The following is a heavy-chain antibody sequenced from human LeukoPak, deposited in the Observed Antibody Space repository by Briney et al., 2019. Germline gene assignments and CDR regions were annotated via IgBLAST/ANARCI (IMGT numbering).Heavy chain of an antibody. CDR2: ISAYNGNT. D-gene: IGHD3-16*01. V-gene: IGHV1-18*01. J-gene: IGHJ4*02. Sequence: ASVKVSCKASGYTFTSYGISWVRQAPGQGLEWMGWISAYNGNTDYAQSLQGRVTMTIDTSTSTAYMERSLRSDDTAVYYCARDVGRSYDLDYWGQGTLVTVSS. CDR3: ARDVGRSYDLDY. CDR1: GYTFTSYG.